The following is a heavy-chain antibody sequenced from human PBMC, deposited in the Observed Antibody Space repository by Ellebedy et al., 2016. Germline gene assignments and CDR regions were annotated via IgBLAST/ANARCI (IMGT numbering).Heavy chain of an antibody. V-gene: IGHV3-7*01. D-gene: IGHD1/OR15-1a*01. J-gene: IGHJ4*02. Sequence: GESLKISXGGSGFSFSTYWMAWVRQAPGKGLEWVANIKGDGSQTYYVDSVKGQFTISRDNTRNAMFLQLNRLRPEDTAIYYCAKWRDQQSEFEHWGQGTLVTVSS. CDR1: GFSFSTYW. CDR3: AKWRDQQSEFEH. CDR2: IKGDGSQT.